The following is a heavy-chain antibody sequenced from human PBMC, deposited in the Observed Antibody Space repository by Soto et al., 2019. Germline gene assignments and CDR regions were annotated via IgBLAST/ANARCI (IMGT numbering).Heavy chain of an antibody. CDR1: GYTFIDYY. D-gene: IGHD6-19*01. CDR2: ISPKSGGT. CDR3: ARPPGYISDWYYFDL. J-gene: IGHJ4*02. V-gene: IGHV1-2*02. Sequence: QVQLVQSGAEVKKPGASVKVSCEASGYTFIDYYMHWVRQAPGQGFEWMGRISPKSGGTNYAQKFQGSVTMTWDTSLNTAYMQLSSLMSEDTAVYYCARPPGYISDWYYFDLWGQGTLVTVSS.